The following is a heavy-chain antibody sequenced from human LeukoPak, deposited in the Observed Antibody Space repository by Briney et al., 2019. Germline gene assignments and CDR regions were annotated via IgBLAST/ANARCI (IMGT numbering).Heavy chain of an antibody. J-gene: IGHJ4*02. V-gene: IGHV1-8*01. Sequence: GASVKVSCKASGYTFTSYDINWVRQAPGQGLEWMGWMNTNSGNTDYAQKFQGRVTMTRNTSISTAYMELSGLRSEDTAVYHCAREVVPALYYFAYWGQGTLVTVSS. CDR2: MNTNSGNT. CDR1: GYTFTSYD. CDR3: AREVVPALYYFAY. D-gene: IGHD2-2*01.